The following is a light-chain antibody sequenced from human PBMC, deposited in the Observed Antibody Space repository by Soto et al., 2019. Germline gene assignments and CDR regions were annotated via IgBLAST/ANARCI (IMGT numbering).Light chain of an antibody. V-gene: IGLV2-14*01. CDR3: SSYTGSSTLYV. J-gene: IGLJ1*01. CDR1: SSDVGGYNY. CDR2: DVS. Sequence: QSVLAQPASVSGSPGQSITISCTGTSSDVGGYNYVSWYQQHPGKAPKLMIYDVSNRPSGVSNRFSGSKSVNTASLTISGFQAEDEADYYCSSYTGSSTLYVFGTGTKVTVL.